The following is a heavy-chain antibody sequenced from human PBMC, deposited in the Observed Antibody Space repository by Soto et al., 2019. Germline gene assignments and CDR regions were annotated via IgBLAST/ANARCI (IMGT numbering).Heavy chain of an antibody. J-gene: IGHJ6*02. Sequence: GASVKVSCKASGYTFTGYYMHWVRQAPGQGLEWMGWINPNSGGTNYAQKFQGWVTMTRDTSISTAYMELSRLRSDDTAVYYCARGLNTAMAYYYYYGMDVWGQGTTVTVSS. CDR2: INPNSGGT. CDR1: GYTFTGYY. D-gene: IGHD5-18*01. CDR3: ARGLNTAMAYYYYYGMDV. V-gene: IGHV1-2*04.